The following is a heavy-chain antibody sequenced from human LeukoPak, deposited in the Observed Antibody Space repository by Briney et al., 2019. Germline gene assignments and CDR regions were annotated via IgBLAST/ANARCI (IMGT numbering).Heavy chain of an antibody. J-gene: IGHJ4*02. D-gene: IGHD6-19*01. CDR3: ARGGGSSDWHESLFDY. Sequence: PGGSLRLSCAASGFSVSSNYMSWVRQAPRKGLEWVSVIYSGGSTDYADSVKGRLTISRDNSKNTLYLQMNSLRAEDTAVYYCARGGGSSDWHESLFDYWGQGTLVTVSS. V-gene: IGHV3-53*01. CDR1: GFSVSSNY. CDR2: IYSGGST.